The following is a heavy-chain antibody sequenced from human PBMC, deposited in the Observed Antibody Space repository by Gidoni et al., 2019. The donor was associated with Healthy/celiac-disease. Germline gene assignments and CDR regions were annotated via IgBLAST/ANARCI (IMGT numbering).Heavy chain of an antibody. CDR3: AKVVDLLNDY. CDR2: FSGSGGST. CDR1: GFTFSRYA. J-gene: IGHJ4*02. V-gene: IGHV3-23*04. Sequence: EVQLVESGGGWVQPGGSLSLTCPASGFTFSRYAMSWVRQAPGKGLELVSAFSGSGGSTYYADSVKGRFTISRVNSKNTLYLQMNSLRAEDTAVYYCAKVVDLLNDYWGQGTLVTVSA. D-gene: IGHD2-15*01.